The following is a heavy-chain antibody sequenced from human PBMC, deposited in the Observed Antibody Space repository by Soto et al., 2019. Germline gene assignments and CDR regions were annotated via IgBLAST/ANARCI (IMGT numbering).Heavy chain of an antibody. J-gene: IGHJ4*02. CDR1: GGSISSSSSY. CDR2: IYYSGST. Sequence: PSETLSLTCPVSGGSISSSSSYWGWIRQPPGKGLEWIGSIYYSGSTYYNPSLKSRVTISVDTSKNQFSLKLSSVTAADTAVYYCARPVDYYDSSGYAYYFDYWGQGTLVTVS. CDR3: ARPVDYYDSSGYAYYFDY. V-gene: IGHV4-39*01. D-gene: IGHD3-22*01.